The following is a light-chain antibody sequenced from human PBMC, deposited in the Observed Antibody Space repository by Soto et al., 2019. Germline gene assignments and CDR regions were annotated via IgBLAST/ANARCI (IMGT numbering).Light chain of an antibody. CDR1: SSDVVGYNY. J-gene: IGLJ2*01. V-gene: IGLV2-14*01. Sequence: QSALTQPASVSGSPGQSITISCTGTSSDVVGYNYVSWYQQHPGKAPKLMIYDVSNRPSGVSNRFSGSKSGNTASLTISGLQAEDEADYYCSSYTSSSTPRVVFGGGTKLTVL. CDR3: SSYTSSSTPRVV. CDR2: DVS.